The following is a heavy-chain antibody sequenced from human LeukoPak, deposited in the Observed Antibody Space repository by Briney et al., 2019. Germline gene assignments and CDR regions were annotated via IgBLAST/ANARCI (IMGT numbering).Heavy chain of an antibody. D-gene: IGHD1-26*01. CDR1: GYIFTDYY. CDR2: LNSSGGSA. Sequence: GASVKVSCKASGYIFTDYYIHWVRQAPGQGLEWMGILNSSGGSATYAQKFQGRITMTRDASTSTVYMELSSLRSEDTAVYYCARDRWELPYYFDYWGQGTLVTVSS. J-gene: IGHJ4*02. V-gene: IGHV1-46*01. CDR3: ARDRWELPYYFDY.